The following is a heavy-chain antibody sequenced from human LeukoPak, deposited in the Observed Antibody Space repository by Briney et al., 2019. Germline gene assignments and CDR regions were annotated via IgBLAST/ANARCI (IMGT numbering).Heavy chain of an antibody. V-gene: IGHV4-31*03. Sequence: PSQTLSLTCTVSGGSISSGGYYWSWLRQHPGKGLEWIGYIYYSGSTYYNPSLKSRVTMSVDTSKNQFSLKLSSVTAADTAVYYCASESTYRYNYWGQGTLVTVSS. CDR2: IYYSGST. D-gene: IGHD5-18*01. CDR1: GGSISSGGYY. J-gene: IGHJ4*02. CDR3: ASESTYRYNY.